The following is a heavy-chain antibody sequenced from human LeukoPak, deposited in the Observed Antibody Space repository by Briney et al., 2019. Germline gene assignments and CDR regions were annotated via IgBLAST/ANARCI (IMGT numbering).Heavy chain of an antibody. CDR1: GFTFSSYW. D-gene: IGHD3-10*01. CDR3: ARNTEVGFNWFDP. V-gene: IGHV3-74*01. Sequence: GGSLRLSCAASGFTFSSYWMHWVRQAPGKGLVWVSRINSDGSTTSYADSVKGRFTISRDNAKNSLYLQMNSLRAEDTAVYYCARNTEVGFNWFDPWGQGTLVTVSS. CDR2: INSDGSTT. J-gene: IGHJ5*02.